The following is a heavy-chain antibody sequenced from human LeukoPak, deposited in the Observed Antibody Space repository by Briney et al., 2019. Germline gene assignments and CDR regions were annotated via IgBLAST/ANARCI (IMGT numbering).Heavy chain of an antibody. D-gene: IGHD4-23*01. CDR1: GYTFTSYG. V-gene: IGHV1-18*01. J-gene: IGHJ4*02. CDR3: ARTERSGDYGGNFDY. CDR2: ISAYNGNT. Sequence: GASVKVSCKASGYTFTSYGISWVRQAPGQGLEWMGWISAYNGNTNYAQKLQGRVTMTTDTSTSTAYMELRSLRSDDTAVFYCARTERSGDYGGNFDYWGQGTLVTVSS.